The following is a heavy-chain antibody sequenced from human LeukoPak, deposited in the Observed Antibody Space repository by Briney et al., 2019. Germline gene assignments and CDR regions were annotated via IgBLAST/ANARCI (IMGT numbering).Heavy chain of an antibody. J-gene: IGHJ4*02. D-gene: IGHD2-2*01. CDR1: GFTFSSYA. CDR2: ISGSGGST. CDR3: AKPHIVVVPAAISGYYFDY. Sequence: QAGGSLRLSCAASGFTFSSYAMSWVRQAPGKGLEWVSAISGSGGSTYYADSVKGRFTISRDNSKNTLYLQMNSLRAEDTAVYYCAKPHIVVVPAAISGYYFDYWGQGTLVTVSS. V-gene: IGHV3-23*01.